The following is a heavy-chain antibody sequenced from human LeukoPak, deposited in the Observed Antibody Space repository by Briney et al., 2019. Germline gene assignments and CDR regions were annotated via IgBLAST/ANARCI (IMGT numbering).Heavy chain of an antibody. V-gene: IGHV4-4*09. Sequence: SETLSLTCTVSGGSISIYYWSWIRQPPGKGLEWIWYIYTSGSTNYNPSPKRRVTISVDTSKNQFSLRLSAVTAADTAWFYVAGHSLRYFDWSWFDPWGPGALVTVSS. CDR2: IYTSGST. D-gene: IGHD3-9*01. CDR3: AGHSLRYFDWSWFDP. CDR1: GGSISIYY. J-gene: IGHJ5*02.